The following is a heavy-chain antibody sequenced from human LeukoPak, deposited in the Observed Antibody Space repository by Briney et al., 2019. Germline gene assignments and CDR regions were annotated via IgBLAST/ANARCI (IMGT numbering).Heavy chain of an antibody. CDR2: IYYSGST. Sequence: SETLSLTCTVSGGSISSGDYYWSWIRQPPGTGLGWIGYIYYSGSTYYNPSLKSRVTISVDTSKNQFSLKLSSVTAADTAVYYCARGDPNCSSTSCPSGYYYYYMDVWGKGTTVTVSS. D-gene: IGHD2-2*01. CDR3: ARGDPNCSSTSCPSGYYYYYMDV. V-gene: IGHV4-30-4*08. J-gene: IGHJ6*03. CDR1: GGSISSGDYY.